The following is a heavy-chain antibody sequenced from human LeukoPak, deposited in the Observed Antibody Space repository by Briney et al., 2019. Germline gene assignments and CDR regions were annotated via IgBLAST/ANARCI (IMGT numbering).Heavy chain of an antibody. CDR1: GFTFSSYS. D-gene: IGHD1-26*01. CDR3: AREGVGASLDY. J-gene: IGHJ4*02. V-gene: IGHV3-21*01. CDR2: ISSSCSYI. Sequence: GGSLRLSCAASGFTFSSYSMNWVRQAPGKGLEWVSSISSSCSYIYYAASVKGRFTFSRDNAKNSLYLQSNSLRAEDTAVYYCAREGVGASLDYWGQGTLVTVSS.